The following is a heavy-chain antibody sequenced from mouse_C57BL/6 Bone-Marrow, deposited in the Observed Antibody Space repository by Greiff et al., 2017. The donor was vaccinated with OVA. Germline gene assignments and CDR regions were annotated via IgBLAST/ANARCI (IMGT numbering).Heavy chain of an antibody. CDR3: ARDPIIYYDYDGYAMDY. CDR1: GFTFSSYA. Sequence: DVKLVESGGGLVKPGGSLKLSCAASGFTFSSYAMSWVRQTPEKRLEWVATISDGGSYTYYPDNVKGRFTISRDNAKNNLYLQMSHLKSEDTAMYYCARDPIIYYDYDGYAMDYWGQGTSVTVSS. CDR2: ISDGGSYT. V-gene: IGHV5-4*01. D-gene: IGHD2-4*01. J-gene: IGHJ4*01.